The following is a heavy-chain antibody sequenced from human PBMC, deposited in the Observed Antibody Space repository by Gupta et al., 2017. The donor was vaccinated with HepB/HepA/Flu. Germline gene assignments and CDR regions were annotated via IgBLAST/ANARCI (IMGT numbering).Heavy chain of an antibody. V-gene: IGHV4-34*01. CDR3: ARGRYCRGAGCPYYFDF. J-gene: IGHJ4*02. D-gene: IGHD2-15*01. Sequence: QVQLQQWGAGLLKPSETLSLTCAVYGGSFSGFYWSWIRQAPGKGLEWIGTINDPSSPNSSNYKPTIKRRVTISVEKYKNQGDLKLTSVTEEETAGEYCARGRYCRGAGCPYYFDFWGQGTLVTVPS. CDR1: GGSFSGFY. CDR2: INDPSSPNSS.